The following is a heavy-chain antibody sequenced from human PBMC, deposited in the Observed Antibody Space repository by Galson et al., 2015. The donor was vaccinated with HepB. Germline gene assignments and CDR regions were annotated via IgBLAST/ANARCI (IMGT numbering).Heavy chain of an antibody. Sequence: SLRLSCAASGFTFSSYEMNWVRQAPGKGLEWVSYISSSGSTIYYADSVKGRFTISRDNAKNSLYLQMNSLRAEDTAVYYCAILKLESHYYYYGMDVWGQGTTVTVSS. D-gene: IGHD1-1*01. J-gene: IGHJ6*02. CDR2: ISSSGSTI. CDR3: AILKLESHYYYYGMDV. V-gene: IGHV3-48*03. CDR1: GFTFSSYE.